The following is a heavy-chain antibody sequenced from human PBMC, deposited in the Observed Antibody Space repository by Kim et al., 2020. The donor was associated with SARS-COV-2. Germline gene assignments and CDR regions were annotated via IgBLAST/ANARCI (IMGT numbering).Heavy chain of an antibody. V-gene: IGHV4-39*07. CDR2: ITHGGST. CDR1: GGSIISDTHY. D-gene: IGHD3-9*01. Sequence: SETLSLTCTVSGGSIISDTHYWGWIRQPPGKGLEWIGSITHGGSTYYDPSLKSRVTMSIDTSTNQFFLRLASVTAAYTAVYFCAKVDEEFDNWGQGTLVTVSS. J-gene: IGHJ4*02. CDR3: AKVDEEFDN.